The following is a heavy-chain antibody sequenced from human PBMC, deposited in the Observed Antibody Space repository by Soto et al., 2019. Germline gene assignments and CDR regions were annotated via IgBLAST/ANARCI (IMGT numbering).Heavy chain of an antibody. D-gene: IGHD5-18*01. J-gene: IGHJ4*02. V-gene: IGHV3-33*01. CDR1: GFTFSSYG. CDR2: IWYDGSNK. Sequence: GGSLRLSCAASGFTFSSYGMHWVRQAPGKGLEWVAVIWYDGSNKYYADSVKGRFTISRDNSNNTLYLQMNSLRAEDTAVYYCARDVPDDSYGPPLFDYWGQGTLVTVSS. CDR3: ARDVPDDSYGPPLFDY.